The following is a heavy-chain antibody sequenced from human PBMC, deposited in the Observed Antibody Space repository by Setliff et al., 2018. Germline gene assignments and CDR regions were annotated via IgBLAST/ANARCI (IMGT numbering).Heavy chain of an antibody. CDR3: ARAPPPWLQSLGGDY. V-gene: IGHV4-61*02. D-gene: IGHD5-12*01. CDR2: IYTSGST. J-gene: IGHJ4*02. CDR1: GGSISSGTYY. Sequence: PSETLSLTCTVSGGSISSGTYYWSWIRQPAGKGLEWIGRIYTSGSTNYNPSLKSRVTISVDTSKNQFSLKLSSVTAADTAVYYCARAPPPWLQSLGGDYWGQGTLVTVSS.